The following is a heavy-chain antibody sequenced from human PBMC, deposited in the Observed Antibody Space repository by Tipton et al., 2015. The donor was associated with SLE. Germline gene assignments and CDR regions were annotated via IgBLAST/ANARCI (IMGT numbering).Heavy chain of an antibody. Sequence: TLSLTCAVSGGSISTYYWSWIRLPAGKGLEWIGRVSTTGNNNNNPSLKSRVTMSVDTSKNQVSLKLASVTAADTAVYYCARDRRLIAAPSFWWYFDLWGRGTLVTVSS. CDR1: GGSISTYY. V-gene: IGHV4-4*07. CDR2: VSTTGNN. CDR3: ARDRRLIAAPSFWWYFDL. J-gene: IGHJ2*01. D-gene: IGHD6-13*01.